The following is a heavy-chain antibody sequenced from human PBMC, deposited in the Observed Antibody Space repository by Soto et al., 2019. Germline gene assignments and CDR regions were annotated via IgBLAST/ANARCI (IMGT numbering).Heavy chain of an antibody. CDR2: IYYSGST. CDR1: GGSISSGGYY. J-gene: IGHJ5*02. CDR3: ASVRFLEWFRQFDP. Sequence: QVQLQESGPGLVKPSQTLSLTCTVSGGSISSGGYYWSWIRQHPGKGLEWIGYIYYSGSTYYNPSLKSRVTISVDTSKNQFSLRLSSVTAADTAVYYCASVRFLEWFRQFDPWGQGTLVTVSS. V-gene: IGHV4-31*03. D-gene: IGHD3-3*01.